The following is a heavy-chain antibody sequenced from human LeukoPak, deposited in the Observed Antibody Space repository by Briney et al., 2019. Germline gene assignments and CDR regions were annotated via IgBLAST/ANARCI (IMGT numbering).Heavy chain of an antibody. J-gene: IGHJ5*02. CDR1: GYSFTSYW. CDR2: IYPGDSDT. D-gene: IGHD2-15*01. V-gene: IGHV5-51*01. CDR3: ARQWRYCSGGSCSSLNWFDP. Sequence: GESLKTSCKGSGYSFTSYWIGWVRQMPGKGLEWMGIIYPGDSDTRYSPSFQGQVTISADKSISTAYLQWSSLKASDTAMYYCARQWRYCSGGSCSSLNWFDPWGQGTLVTVSS.